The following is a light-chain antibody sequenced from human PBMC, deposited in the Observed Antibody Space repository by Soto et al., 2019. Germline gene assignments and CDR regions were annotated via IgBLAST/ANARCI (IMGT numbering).Light chain of an antibody. CDR1: QSISNW. CDR2: KAS. CDR3: QQYNTYSCT. V-gene: IGKV1-5*03. J-gene: IGKJ1*01. Sequence: DIPMTQSPFTLSASVGDRVTITCRASQSISNWLAWYQQKPGKAPKLLIYKASSLESGVPSRFSGSGSGTEFTLTISSLQPDDFATYYCQQYNTYSCTFGQGTKVEIK.